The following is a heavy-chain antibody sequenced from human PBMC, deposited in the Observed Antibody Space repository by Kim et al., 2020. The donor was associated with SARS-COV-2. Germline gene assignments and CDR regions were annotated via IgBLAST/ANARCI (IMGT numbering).Heavy chain of an antibody. Sequence: SETLSLTCTVSGGSISSYYWSWIRQPPGKGLEWIGYIYYSGSTNYNPSLKSRVTISVDTSKNQFSLKLSSVTAADTAVYYCARGRGWGSEPPYDSYGMDVWGQGTTVTVSS. CDR3: ARGRGWGSEPPYDSYGMDV. J-gene: IGHJ6*02. V-gene: IGHV4-59*13. CDR1: GGSISSYY. CDR2: IYYSGST. D-gene: IGHD6-19*01.